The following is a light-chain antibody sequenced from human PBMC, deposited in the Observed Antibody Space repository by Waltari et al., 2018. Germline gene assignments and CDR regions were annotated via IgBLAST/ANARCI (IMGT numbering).Light chain of an antibody. CDR2: VAS. J-gene: IGKJ1*01. CDR3: QQRINWPRT. Sequence: ETVLTQSPGTLALSPGERATLSCRASQSIGSSLAWYQHIPGQAPRLLFYVASNRATGIPARFSGSGSGTDFTLTISSLEPEDFAVYYCQQRINWPRTFGQGTKVEIK. V-gene: IGKV3-11*01. CDR1: QSIGSS.